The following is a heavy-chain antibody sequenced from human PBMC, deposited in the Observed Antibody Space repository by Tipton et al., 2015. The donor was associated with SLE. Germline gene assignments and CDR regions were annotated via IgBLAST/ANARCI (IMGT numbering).Heavy chain of an antibody. Sequence: LRLSCTASGGSISSGGYYWSWIRQHPGKGLEWIGCIYYSGSTYYNPSLKSRVTISVDTSKNQFSLKLSSVTAADTAVYYCARDYSYDAFDIWGQGTMVTVSS. CDR2: IYYSGST. V-gene: IGHV4-31*03. CDR1: GGSISSGGYY. CDR3: ARDYSYDAFDI. D-gene: IGHD5-18*01. J-gene: IGHJ3*02.